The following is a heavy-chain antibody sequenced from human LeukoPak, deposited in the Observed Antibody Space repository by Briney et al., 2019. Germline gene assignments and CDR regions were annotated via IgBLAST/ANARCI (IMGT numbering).Heavy chain of an antibody. Sequence: GGSLRLSCAASGFTFSSYWMSWVRQAPGKGLEWVANIKEDGSEKYYVDSVKGRFTISRDNAKNSLSLQINSLRAEDTAVYYCARVRIQLWPSDSFDIWGQGTPVTVSS. CDR2: IKEDGSEK. V-gene: IGHV3-7*01. D-gene: IGHD5-18*01. CDR1: GFTFSSYW. CDR3: ARVRIQLWPSDSFDI. J-gene: IGHJ3*02.